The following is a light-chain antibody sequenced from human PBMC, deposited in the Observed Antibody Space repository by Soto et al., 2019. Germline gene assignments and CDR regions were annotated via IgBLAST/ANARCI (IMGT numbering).Light chain of an antibody. V-gene: IGKV3-15*01. CDR3: QQYNNWLT. Sequence: VVVTQSPATLSVSPGEGATLSCRASQNVNNNLAWYQQKPGPAPRLLIYGASTRATGIPARFSGSGSGTEVTLTISSLQSEEFAGYYGQQYNNWLTFGGGTKVEIK. J-gene: IGKJ4*01. CDR2: GAS. CDR1: QNVNNN.